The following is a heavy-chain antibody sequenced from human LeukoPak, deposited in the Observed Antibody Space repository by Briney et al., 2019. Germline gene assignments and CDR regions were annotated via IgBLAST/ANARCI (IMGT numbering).Heavy chain of an antibody. J-gene: IGHJ4*02. D-gene: IGHD5-18*01. V-gene: IGHV3-33*01. CDR2: IWYDGSNK. CDR1: GFTFSSYG. Sequence: PGGSLRLSCAASGFTFSSYGMHWVRQAPGKGLEWVAVIWYDGSNKYYGDSVKGRFTISRDNSKNTLYLQMNSLRAEDTAVYYCGRGLGYSYGFFDYWGQGTLVTVSS. CDR3: GRGLGYSYGFFDY.